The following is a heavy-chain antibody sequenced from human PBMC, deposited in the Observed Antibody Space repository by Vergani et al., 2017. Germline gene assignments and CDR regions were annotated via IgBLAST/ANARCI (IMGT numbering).Heavy chain of an antibody. CDR3: ARSSGRIAAAGSPYYYYYMDV. CDR2: IIPSFGTA. CDR1: GGTFSSYA. Sequence: QVQLVQSGAEVKKPGSSVKVSCKASGGTFSSYAISWVRQAPGQGLEWMGGIIPSFGTANYGQKFQGRVTITADESTREAYMELSSLRSEDTAVYYCARSSGRIAAAGSPYYYYYMDVWGKGTTVTVSS. V-gene: IGHV1-69*01. D-gene: IGHD6-13*01. J-gene: IGHJ6*03.